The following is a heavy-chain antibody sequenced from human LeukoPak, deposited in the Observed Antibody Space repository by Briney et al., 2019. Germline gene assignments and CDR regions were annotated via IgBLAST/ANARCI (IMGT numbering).Heavy chain of an antibody. Sequence: ASVKVSCKASGYTFTGYYMHWVRQAPGQGREWMGWINPNSGGTNHAQKFQGRVTMTRDTSISTAYMELSRLRSDDTAVYYCARALFTMIVVVITGGFDYWGQGTLVTVSS. V-gene: IGHV1-2*02. J-gene: IGHJ4*02. CDR2: INPNSGGT. CDR3: ARALFTMIVVVITGGFDY. D-gene: IGHD3-22*01. CDR1: GYTFTGYY.